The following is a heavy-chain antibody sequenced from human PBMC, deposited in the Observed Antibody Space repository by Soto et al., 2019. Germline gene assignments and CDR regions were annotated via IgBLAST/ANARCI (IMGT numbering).Heavy chain of an antibody. CDR2: VIPILGQA. J-gene: IGHJ4*02. V-gene: IGHV1-69*01. Sequence: QVQLVQSGAEVKKPGSSVKVSCKASGGIFSSYAISWLRQAPGQGLEWMGAVIPILGQAYYAQDLQDRVSITADESTRTTYMEPSSLRSEDTAVYFCARVGGIGAPPATDYWGQGPLVTVSS. CDR1: GGIFSSYA. D-gene: IGHD6-6*01. CDR3: ARVGGIGAPPATDY.